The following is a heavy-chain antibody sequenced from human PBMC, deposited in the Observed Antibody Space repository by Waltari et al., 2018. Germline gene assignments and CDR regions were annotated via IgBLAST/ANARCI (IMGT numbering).Heavy chain of an antibody. Sequence: QVQLQQWGAGLLKPSETLSLTCAVYGGSFSGYYWSWIRQPPGKGLEWIGEINHSGSTNTNPSLKGRVPMSVDTSKTRFSLKLSSGTAADTAVYYCARQDYPATGDWFDPWGQGTLVTVSS. J-gene: IGHJ5*02. V-gene: IGHV4-34*01. CDR2: INHSGST. CDR1: GGSFSGYY. D-gene: IGHD3-16*01. CDR3: ARQDYPATGDWFDP.